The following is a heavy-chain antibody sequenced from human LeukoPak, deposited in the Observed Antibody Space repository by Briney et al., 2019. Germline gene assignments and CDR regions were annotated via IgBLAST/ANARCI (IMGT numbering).Heavy chain of an antibody. CDR3: ASPSEHVVPAATGRFYY. J-gene: IGHJ4*02. Sequence: ASVPVSCPACGGTFRIHAISWVGQAPGQGLAWMGRIIPIFGIANNAQKLQGRVTITADKSTSTAYMEMSSMRSDDAVVYYCASPSEHVVPAATGRFYYWGQGTLVTVSS. CDR1: GGTFRIHA. CDR2: IIPIFGIA. D-gene: IGHD2-2*01. V-gene: IGHV1-69*04.